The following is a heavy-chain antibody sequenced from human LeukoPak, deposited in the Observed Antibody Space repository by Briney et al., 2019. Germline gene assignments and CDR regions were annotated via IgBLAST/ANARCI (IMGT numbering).Heavy chain of an antibody. CDR2: ISYDGSNK. V-gene: IGHV3-30-3*01. Sequence: GGSLRLSCAASGFTFSSYAMHWVRQAPGKGLEGVAVISYDGSNKYYADSVKGRFTISRDNSKNTLYLQMNSLRAEDTAVYYCARDPSTVVTPGIDYWGQGTPVTVSS. CDR3: ARDPSTVVTPGIDY. J-gene: IGHJ4*02. D-gene: IGHD4-23*01. CDR1: GFTFSSYA.